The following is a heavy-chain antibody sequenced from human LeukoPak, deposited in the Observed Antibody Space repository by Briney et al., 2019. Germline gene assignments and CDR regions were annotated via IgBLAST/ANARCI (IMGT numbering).Heavy chain of an antibody. CDR1: GFTFSSYS. CDR3: AKNYGGGGFDF. J-gene: IGHJ4*02. D-gene: IGHD4-23*01. CDR2: LSGSGST. Sequence: GGSLRLSCAASGFTFSSYSMNWVRQAPGKGLEWVSGLSGSGSTYYADSVKGRFTISRDISKNRLYLQMNSLGAEDTAVYYCAKNYGGGGFDFWGQGTLVTVSS. V-gene: IGHV3-23*01.